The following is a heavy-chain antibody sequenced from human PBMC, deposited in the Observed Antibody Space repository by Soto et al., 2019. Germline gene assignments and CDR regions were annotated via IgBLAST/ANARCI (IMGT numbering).Heavy chain of an antibody. D-gene: IGHD3-3*01. V-gene: IGHV3-30-3*01. CDR2: ISYDGSNK. Sequence: GGSLRLSCAASGFTFSSYAMHWVRQAPGKGLEWVAVISYDGSNKYYADSVKGRFTISRDNSKNTLYLQMNSLRAEDTAVYYCARDQSPMYYDFWSGYYPSDYWGQGTLVTVSS. CDR1: GFTFSSYA. J-gene: IGHJ4*02. CDR3: ARDQSPMYYDFWSGYYPSDY.